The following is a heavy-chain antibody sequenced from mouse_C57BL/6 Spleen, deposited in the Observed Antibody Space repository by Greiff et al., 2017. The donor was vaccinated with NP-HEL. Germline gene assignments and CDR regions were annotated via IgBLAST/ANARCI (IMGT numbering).Heavy chain of an antibody. V-gene: IGHV2-5*01. Sequence: QVHVKQSGPGLVQPSQSLSITCTVSGFSLTSYGVHWVRQSPGKGLEWLGVIWRGGSTDYNAAFMSRLSITKDNSKSQVFFKMNSLQADDTAIYYCSIYYDYDGYAMDYWGQGTSVTVSS. CDR2: IWRGGST. J-gene: IGHJ4*01. CDR3: SIYYDYDGYAMDY. CDR1: GFSLTSYG. D-gene: IGHD2-4*01.